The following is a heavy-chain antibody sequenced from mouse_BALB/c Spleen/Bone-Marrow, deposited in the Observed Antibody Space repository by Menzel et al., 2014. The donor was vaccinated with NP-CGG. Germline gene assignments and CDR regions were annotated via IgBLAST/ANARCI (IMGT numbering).Heavy chain of an antibody. CDR1: GYNFTSYW. Sequence: QVQLKQSGAELVKPGTSVKLSCKASGYNFTSYWINWVKLRPGQGLEWIGYIYPGSGSTNYNEKFKSKATLTVDTSSSTAYMQLSSLASEDSALYYCARFSQLGLLAYWGQGTLVTVSA. J-gene: IGHJ3*01. CDR3: ARFSQLGLLAY. D-gene: IGHD3-1*01. V-gene: IGHV1-55*01. CDR2: IYPGSGST.